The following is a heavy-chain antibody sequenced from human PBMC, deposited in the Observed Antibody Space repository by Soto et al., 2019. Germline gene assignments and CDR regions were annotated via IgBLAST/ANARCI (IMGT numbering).Heavy chain of an antibody. CDR3: ARAARFLESYYYGMDV. Sequence: PSDTLSLTCAVYGGSFSGYYWTWIRQPPGKGLEWIGEIKHSGSTNYNPSLKSRVTISVDTSKNQFSLKLSSVTAADTAVYYSARAARFLESYYYGMDVWGQGNTVTVSS. CDR1: GGSFSGYY. CDR2: IKHSGST. J-gene: IGHJ6*02. V-gene: IGHV4-34*01. D-gene: IGHD3-3*01.